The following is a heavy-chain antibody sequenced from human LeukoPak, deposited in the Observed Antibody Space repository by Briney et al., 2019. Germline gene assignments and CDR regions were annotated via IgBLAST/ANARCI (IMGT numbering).Heavy chain of an antibody. CDR3: ARTPGGRYFDLHYYYGMDV. J-gene: IGHJ6*02. V-gene: IGHV3-7*01. CDR2: IKQDGSEK. CDR1: GFTFSSYW. Sequence: GGSLRLSCAASGFTFSSYWMSWVRQAPGKGLEWVANIKQDGSEKYYVDSVKGRFTISRDNAKNSLYLQMNSLRAEDTAVYYCARTPGGRYFDLHYYYGMDVWGQGTTVTVSS. D-gene: IGHD3-9*01.